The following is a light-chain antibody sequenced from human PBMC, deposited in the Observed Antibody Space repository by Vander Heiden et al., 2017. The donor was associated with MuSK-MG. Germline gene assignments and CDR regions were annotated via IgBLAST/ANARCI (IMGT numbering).Light chain of an antibody. J-gene: IGKJ5*01. CDR1: QSVSRSY. CDR3: QQYDSEALT. V-gene: IGKV3-20*01. Sequence: EIVLTQSPGTLSLSPGERATLSCRASQSVSRSYLAWYQQKPGQAPRLLIYGGSSRATGIPDRFSGNGSGTDFTLTISRLDPEDFAVYYCQQYDSEALTFGQGTLMDIK. CDR2: GGS.